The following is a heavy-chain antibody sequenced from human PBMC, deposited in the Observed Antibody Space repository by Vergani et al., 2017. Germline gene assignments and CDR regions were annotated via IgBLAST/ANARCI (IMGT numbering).Heavy chain of an antibody. D-gene: IGHD2-15*01. Sequence: EVHLEESGGGLVQPGGTLRLSCAASGFTFGDYYMAWIRLAPGKGLDWVASIKRDGTETFYVDSVKGRFTISRDNAKTTLYLQMNSLRDEDRGVYYCARISGGSAPYLHYWGQGTLVTVAS. CDR2: IKRDGTET. CDR1: GFTFGDYY. J-gene: IGHJ1*01. CDR3: ARISGGSAPYLHY. V-gene: IGHV3-7*01.